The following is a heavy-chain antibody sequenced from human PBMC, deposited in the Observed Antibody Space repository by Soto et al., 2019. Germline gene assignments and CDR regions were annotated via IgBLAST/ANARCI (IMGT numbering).Heavy chain of an antibody. CDR3: ARPKNLSYGSSTSCYHHGMDV. CDR1: GGTFSSYA. J-gene: IGHJ6*01. CDR2: IIPIFGTA. V-gene: IGHV1-69*13. D-gene: IGHD2-2*01. Sequence: ASVKVSCKASGGTFSSYAISWVRPAPGQGLEWMGGIIPIFGTANYAQKLQGRVTITVDESTSTAYMELSSLRSEDTAVYYCARPKNLSYGSSTSCYHHGMDVYGQGSTVTVSS.